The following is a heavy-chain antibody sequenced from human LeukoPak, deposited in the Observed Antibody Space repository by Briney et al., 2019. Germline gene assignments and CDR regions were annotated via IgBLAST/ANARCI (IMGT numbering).Heavy chain of an antibody. Sequence: ASVKVSCKASGYTFTGYYMHWVRQAPGQGLEWMGWINPNSGGTSYAQKFQGRVTMTRDTSISTAYMELSRLRSDDTSVYYCARGGTNWGYYFDYWGQGTLVTVSS. CDR2: INPNSGGT. CDR3: ARGGTNWGYYFDY. CDR1: GYTFTGYY. V-gene: IGHV1-2*02. D-gene: IGHD7-27*01. J-gene: IGHJ4*02.